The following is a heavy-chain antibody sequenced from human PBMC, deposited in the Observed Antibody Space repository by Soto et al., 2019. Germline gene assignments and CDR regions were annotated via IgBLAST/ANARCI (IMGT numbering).Heavy chain of an antibody. D-gene: IGHD3-16*01. V-gene: IGHV1-8*01. Sequence: QVQLVQSGAEVKKPGASVKVSCKASGYTFTSYDINWVRQATGQGLEWMGWMNPNSANTGYAQKCQGGVTMTRNTPISTAYMELGSLGSEDTVVYSCAREGVRGMDVWGQGTTVTVSS. J-gene: IGHJ6*02. CDR1: GYTFTSYD. CDR3: AREGVRGMDV. CDR2: MNPNSANT.